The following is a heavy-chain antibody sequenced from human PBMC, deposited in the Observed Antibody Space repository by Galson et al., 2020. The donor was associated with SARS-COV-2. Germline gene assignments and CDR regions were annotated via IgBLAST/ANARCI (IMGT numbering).Heavy chain of an antibody. V-gene: IGHV1-18*01. D-gene: IGHD2-21*01. CDR1: GYTFTSYG. Sequence: ASVKVSCKASGYTFTSYGISWVRQAPGQGLEWMGWISAYNGNTNYAQKLQGRVTMTTDTSTSTAYMELRSLRSDDTAVYYCARGCVDCYPQEAIDYWGQGTLVTVSS. CDR2: ISAYNGNT. CDR3: ARGCVDCYPQEAIDY. J-gene: IGHJ4*02.